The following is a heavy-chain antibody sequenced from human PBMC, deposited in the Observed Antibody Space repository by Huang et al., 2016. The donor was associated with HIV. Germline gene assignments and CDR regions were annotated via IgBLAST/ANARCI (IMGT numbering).Heavy chain of an antibody. J-gene: IGHJ6*02. D-gene: IGHD3-10*01. CDR1: GYRFRSNW. Sequence: EVQLVQSGAEVKKPGESLKISCKGSGYRFRSNWIGWVRQLPGKGLEWMGFIHPGDSDTRYSPSVQGQVTISADKSINTAYLQWSSLKASDTAMYYCARLIGSPSFYYGLDVWGQGTTVTVSS. V-gene: IGHV5-51*01. CDR2: IHPGDSDT. CDR3: ARLIGSPSFYYGLDV.